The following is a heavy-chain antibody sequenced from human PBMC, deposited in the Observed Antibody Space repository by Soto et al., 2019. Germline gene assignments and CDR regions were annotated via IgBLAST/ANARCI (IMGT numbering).Heavy chain of an antibody. D-gene: IGHD3-22*01. CDR1: GFTFSSYS. CDR2: ISYDGSNK. Sequence: GGSLRLSCAASGFTFSSYSMHWVRQAPGKGMEWVAVISYDGSNKYYADSVKGRFTISRDNSKNTLYLQMNSLRAEDTAVYYCAKFTYYYDSSGSNAFDIWGQGTMVTVSS. J-gene: IGHJ3*02. CDR3: AKFTYYYDSSGSNAFDI. V-gene: IGHV3-30*18.